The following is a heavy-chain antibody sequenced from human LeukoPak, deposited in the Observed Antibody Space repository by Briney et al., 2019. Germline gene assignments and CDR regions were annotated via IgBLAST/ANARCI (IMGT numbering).Heavy chain of an antibody. CDR3: TMEAPFDY. V-gene: IGHV3-73*01. J-gene: IGHJ4*02. CDR2: IRSKANSYAT. Sequence: GRSLRLSCAASGFTFSSYGMHWVRQASGKGLEWVGRIRSKANSYATAYAASVKGRFTISRDDSKNTAYLQMNSLKTEDTAVYYCTMEAPFDYWGQGTLVTVSS. CDR1: GFTFSSYG. D-gene: IGHD3-3*01.